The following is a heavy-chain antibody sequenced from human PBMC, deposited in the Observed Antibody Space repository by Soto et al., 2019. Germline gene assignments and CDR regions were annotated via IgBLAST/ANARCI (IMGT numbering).Heavy chain of an antibody. CDR3: ARGGHVVVVTAALDY. V-gene: IGHV1-46*01. CDR1: GYSFTSHY. D-gene: IGHD2-21*02. Sequence: GASVKVSCKAIGYSFTSHYMHCVRQAPGQGLEWMGTIYPGGVNIGYAQKFKGRVTMTRDTSTSTLYMELTSLTSDDTAIYYCARGGHVVVVTAALDYWGQGTLVTVSS. CDR2: IYPGGVNI. J-gene: IGHJ4*02.